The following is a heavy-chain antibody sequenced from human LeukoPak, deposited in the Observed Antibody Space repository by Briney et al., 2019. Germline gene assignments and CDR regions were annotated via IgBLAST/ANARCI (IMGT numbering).Heavy chain of an antibody. J-gene: IGHJ2*01. CDR3: ARDFGGPNVYRYFDL. D-gene: IGHD2-15*01. CDR2: IYYSGST. V-gene: IGHV4-59*01. CDR1: GGSISSYY. Sequence: SETLSLTCTVSGGSISSYYWSWIRQPPGKGLEWIGYIYYSGSTNYNPSLKSRVTISVDTSKNQFSLKLSSVTAADTAVYYCARDFGGPNVYRYFDLWGRGTLVTVSS.